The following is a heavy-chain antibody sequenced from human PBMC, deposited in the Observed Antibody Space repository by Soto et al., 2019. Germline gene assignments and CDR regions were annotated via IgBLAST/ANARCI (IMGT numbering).Heavy chain of an antibody. D-gene: IGHD5-18*01. Sequence: QVQLVQSGAEVKKPGASVKVSCKASGYTFTGYYMHWVRQAPGQGLEWMGWINPNSGGTNYAQKFQGWVTMTRDTSISTAYMELSRLRSDDTAVYYCARRALSSYGSDYYYGMDVWGQGTTVTVSS. CDR2: INPNSGGT. CDR1: GYTFTGYY. V-gene: IGHV1-2*04. CDR3: ARRALSSYGSDYYYGMDV. J-gene: IGHJ6*02.